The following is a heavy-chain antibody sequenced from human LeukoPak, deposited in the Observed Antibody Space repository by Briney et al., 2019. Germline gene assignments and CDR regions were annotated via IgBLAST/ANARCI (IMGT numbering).Heavy chain of an antibody. J-gene: IGHJ6*03. D-gene: IGHD6-13*01. CDR3: AKEGYSSSPATRFYYYYMDV. CDR1: GDSVSSNSAA. Sequence: SQTLSLTRAISGDSVSSNSAAWNWIRQSPSRGLEWLGRTYYRSKWYNDYAVSVKSRITINPDTSKNQFSLQLNSVTPEDTAVYYCAKEGYSSSPATRFYYYYMDVWGKGTTVTVSS. V-gene: IGHV6-1*01. CDR2: TYYRSKWYN.